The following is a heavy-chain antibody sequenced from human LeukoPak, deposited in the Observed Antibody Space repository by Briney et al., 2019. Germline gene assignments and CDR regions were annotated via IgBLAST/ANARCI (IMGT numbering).Heavy chain of an antibody. CDR3: ARDRAANQDWVEFDP. V-gene: IGHV3-66*03. J-gene: IGHJ5*02. Sequence: PGGSLRLSCAVSGFKVSDYYMSWVRQAPGKGLEWVGVIRDSGEAFYADFARGRFAISRDESENTLYLQMNSLRVEDTAVYFCARDRAANQDWVEFDPWGQGTPVIVSS. D-gene: IGHD3/OR15-3a*01. CDR2: IRDSGEA. CDR1: GFKVSDYY.